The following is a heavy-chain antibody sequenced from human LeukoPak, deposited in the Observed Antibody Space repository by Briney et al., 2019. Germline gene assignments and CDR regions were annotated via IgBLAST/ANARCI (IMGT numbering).Heavy chain of an antibody. CDR2: TYYRSRWLN. Sequence: SQTLSLTCAISGDSVSSHDAAWNWIRQSPPRGLEWLGRTYYRSRWLNDYAVSVKSRITINPDTSKNQFSLQLNSVTPEDTAVYYCARSRVWGSSLGDYWGQGTLVTVSS. V-gene: IGHV6-1*01. CDR1: GDSVSSHDAA. CDR3: ARSRVWGSSLGDY. D-gene: IGHD3-16*01. J-gene: IGHJ4*02.